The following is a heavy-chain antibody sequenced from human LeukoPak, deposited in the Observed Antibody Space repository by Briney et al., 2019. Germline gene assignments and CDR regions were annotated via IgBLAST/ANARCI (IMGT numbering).Heavy chain of an antibody. J-gene: IGHJ6*02. CDR2: LSHDGSNK. Sequence: GGSMRLSCSASGFTFSSYAMHRARQAPGQGLEREPVLSHDGSNKYYADSVKGRFTISRDNSKNTLYLQMNSLRAEDTAVYYCAVNGGNSDYYYYGMDVWGQGTTVTVSS. D-gene: IGHD4-23*01. CDR1: GFTFSSYA. CDR3: AVNGGNSDYYYYGMDV. V-gene: IGHV3-30-3*01.